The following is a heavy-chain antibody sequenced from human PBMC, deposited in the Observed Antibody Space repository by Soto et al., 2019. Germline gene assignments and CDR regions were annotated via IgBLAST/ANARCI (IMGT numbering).Heavy chain of an antibody. V-gene: IGHV3-7*01. CDR2: IKQDGSEQ. D-gene: IGHD3-3*01. CDR3: ATFYDFGVVTASGHDTDV. Sequence: EVQLVESGGGLVQPGGSLRLSCAASGFTSSTYWMSWVRQAPGKGLECVANIKQDGSEQYYVDSVRGRFTISSDKARNAVFLQMDSLRAEATAVYYCATFYDFGVVTASGHDTDVWGKGTTVTVSS. J-gene: IGHJ6*03. CDR1: GFTSSTYW.